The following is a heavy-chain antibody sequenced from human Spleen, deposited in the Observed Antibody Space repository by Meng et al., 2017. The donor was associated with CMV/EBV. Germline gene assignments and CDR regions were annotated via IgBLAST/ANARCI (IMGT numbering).Heavy chain of an antibody. J-gene: IGHJ6*02. CDR3: AREGVYYDFWSGYTNYYYYGMDV. V-gene: IGHV4-39*07. D-gene: IGHD3-3*01. CDR1: GGSISSSSYY. CDR2: IYYSENT. Sequence: GSLRLSCTVSGGSISSSSYYWGWIRQPPGKGLEWIGSIYYSENTFYNPSLKSRVTISLDTSKNQFSLKLSSVTAADTAVYYCAREGVYYDFWSGYTNYYYYGMDVWGQGTTVTVSS.